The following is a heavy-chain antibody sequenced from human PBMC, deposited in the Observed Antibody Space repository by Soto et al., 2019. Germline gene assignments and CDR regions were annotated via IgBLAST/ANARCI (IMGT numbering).Heavy chain of an antibody. CDR3: ATSGSIAEYYFDY. CDR1: GFTFSSYG. CDR2: ISYDGSNK. J-gene: IGHJ4*02. V-gene: IGHV3-30*03. Sequence: GGSLRLSCAASGFTFSSYGMHWVRQAPGKGLEWVAVISYDGSNKYYADSVKGRFTISRDNSKNTLYLQMNSLRAEDTAVYYCATSGSIAEYYFDYWGQGTLVTVSS. D-gene: IGHD6-6*01.